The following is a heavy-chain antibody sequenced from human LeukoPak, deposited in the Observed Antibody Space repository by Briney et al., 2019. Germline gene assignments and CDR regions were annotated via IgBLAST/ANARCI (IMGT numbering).Heavy chain of an antibody. CDR1: GFTFSSYG. J-gene: IGHJ4*02. D-gene: IGHD3-10*01. CDR3: ARVHKYYGSGSYPTG. V-gene: IGHV3-30*03. Sequence: GGSLRLSCAASGFTFSSYGMHWVRQAPGKGLEWVAVISYDGSNKYYADSVKGRFTISRDNSKNTLYLQMNSLRAEDTAVYYCARVHKYYGSGSYPTGWGQGTLVTVSS. CDR2: ISYDGSNK.